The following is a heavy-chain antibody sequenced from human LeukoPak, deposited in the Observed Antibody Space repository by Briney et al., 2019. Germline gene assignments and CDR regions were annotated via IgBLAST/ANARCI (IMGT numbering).Heavy chain of an antibody. V-gene: IGHV3-53*01. CDR1: GFTVSSNY. Sequence: QPGGSLRLSCAASGFTVSSNYMSWVRQAPGKGLEWVSVIYSGGSTFYADSVKGRFTISRDESKNTLYLQMKSLRAEDTAVYYCAREGISRKMDFDYWGQGTLVTVSS. CDR3: AREGISRKMDFDY. J-gene: IGHJ4*02. D-gene: IGHD2/OR15-2a*01. CDR2: IYSGGST.